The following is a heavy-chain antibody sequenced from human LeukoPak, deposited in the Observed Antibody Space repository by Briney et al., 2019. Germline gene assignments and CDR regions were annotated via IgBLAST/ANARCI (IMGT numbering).Heavy chain of an antibody. CDR1: EFTFSSFP. J-gene: IGHJ4*02. Sequence: SGGSLRLSCAASEFTFSSFPMHWVRQAPGKGLEWVAVISYDGSNKYYADSVKGRFTISRDNSKNTLYLQMNSLRTEDTAVYYCAKLSLSGRSQSADYWGQGTLVTVSS. V-gene: IGHV3-30-3*02. CDR3: AKLSLSGRSQSADY. CDR2: ISYDGSNK. D-gene: IGHD3-10*01.